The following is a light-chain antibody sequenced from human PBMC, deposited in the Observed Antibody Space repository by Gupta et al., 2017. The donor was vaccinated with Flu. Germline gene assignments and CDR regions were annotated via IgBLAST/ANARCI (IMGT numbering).Light chain of an antibody. V-gene: IGKV1-39*01. J-gene: IGKJ4*01. CDR1: QSIATY. CDR2: AAS. Sequence: DIQMTQSPSSLSASVGDRVTITCRASQSIATYLNWYQHKPGQAPKLLIYAASSLQSGVPLRFRGSGSGTDFTLTISNLQPEDFATYYCQQSSSSPPTFGGGTKVEI. CDR3: QQSSSSPPT.